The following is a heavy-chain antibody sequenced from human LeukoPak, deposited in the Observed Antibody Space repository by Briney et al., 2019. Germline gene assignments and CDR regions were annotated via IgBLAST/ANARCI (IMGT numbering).Heavy chain of an antibody. CDR2: ISYDGSNK. Sequence: GRSLRLSCAASGFTFSSYGMHWVRQAPGKGLEWVAVISYDGSNKYYADSVKGRFTISRDNSKNTLYLQMNSLRAEDTAVYYCATLGGSYTDYWGQGTLVTVSS. CDR1: GFTFSSYG. D-gene: IGHD3-16*01. J-gene: IGHJ4*02. V-gene: IGHV3-30*03. CDR3: ATLGGSYTDY.